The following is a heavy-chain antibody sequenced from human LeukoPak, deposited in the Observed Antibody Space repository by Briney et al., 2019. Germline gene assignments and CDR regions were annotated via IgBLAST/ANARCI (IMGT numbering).Heavy chain of an antibody. CDR1: GFTFSSYA. CDR2: IKQDGSEK. V-gene: IGHV3-7*01. CDR3: ARNSVDY. Sequence: GGSLRLSCVASGFTFSSYAMSWVRQAPGKGLEWVAHIKQDGSEKYYVDSVKGRFTISRDNAKNSLYLQMNSLRAEDTAVYYCARNSVDYWGQGTLVTVSS. D-gene: IGHD2/OR15-2a*01. J-gene: IGHJ4*02.